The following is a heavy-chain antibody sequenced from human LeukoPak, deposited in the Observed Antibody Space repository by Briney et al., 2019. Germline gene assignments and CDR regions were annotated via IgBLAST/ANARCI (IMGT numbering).Heavy chain of an antibody. V-gene: IGHV3-23*01. Sequence: GGSLRLSCAASGFTFSSYAMSWVRQAPGKGLEWVSAISADAVDTFYAPSVKGRFTISRDNSKNTMYLQINSLRAEDTAIYYCAKDVWWSVSWGQGTLVTVSS. CDR1: GFTFSSYA. D-gene: IGHD2-8*02. CDR2: ISADAVDT. J-gene: IGHJ5*02. CDR3: AKDVWWSVS.